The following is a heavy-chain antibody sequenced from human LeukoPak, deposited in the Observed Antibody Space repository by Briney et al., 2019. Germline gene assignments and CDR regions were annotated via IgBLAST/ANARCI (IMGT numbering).Heavy chain of an antibody. Sequence: SVKVSCKASGGTFSSYAISWVRQAPGQGLEWMGGIIPIFGTANYAQKFQGRVTITADESTSIAYMELSSLRSEDTAVYYCARDNYYGSGSYGDWGQGTLVTVSS. J-gene: IGHJ4*02. D-gene: IGHD3-10*01. CDR2: IIPIFGTA. CDR1: GGTFSSYA. V-gene: IGHV1-69*13. CDR3: ARDNYYGSGSYGD.